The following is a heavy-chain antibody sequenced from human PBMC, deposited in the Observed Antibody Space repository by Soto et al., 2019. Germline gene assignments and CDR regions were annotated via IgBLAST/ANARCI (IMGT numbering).Heavy chain of an antibody. Sequence: SETLSLTCTVSGGSISSYYWSWIRQPPGKGLEWIGYIYYSGSTNYNPSLKSRVTISVDTSKNQFSLKLSSVTAADTAVYYCASLFKPDRWLDPWGQGTLVTVSS. V-gene: IGHV4-59*01. D-gene: IGHD3-22*01. CDR1: GGSISSYY. J-gene: IGHJ5*02. CDR3: ASLFKPDRWLDP. CDR2: IYYSGST.